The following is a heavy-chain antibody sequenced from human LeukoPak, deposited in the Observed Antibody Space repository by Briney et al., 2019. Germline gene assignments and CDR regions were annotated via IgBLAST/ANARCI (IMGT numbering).Heavy chain of an antibody. Sequence: PSETLSLTCTVSGGSLGGDYWNWIRQPPGKGLEWIGYIYYTGTTDYSPSLKSRVTISLDMSKNQFSLKLRSVTAADTAVYYCARTNAFGNRGQGTMVTVSS. CDR3: ARTNAFGN. J-gene: IGHJ3*02. V-gene: IGHV4-59*01. CDR2: IYYTGTT. CDR1: GGSLGGDY.